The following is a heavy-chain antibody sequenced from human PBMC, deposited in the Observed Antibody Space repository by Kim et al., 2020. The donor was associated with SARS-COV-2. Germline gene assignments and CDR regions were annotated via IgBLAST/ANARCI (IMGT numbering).Heavy chain of an antibody. Sequence: FQGRVTMTEDTSTDTAYMELSSLRSEDTAVYYCATDKIVLGELSTDAFDIWGQGTMVTVSS. D-gene: IGHD3-16*02. CDR3: ATDKIVLGELSTDAFDI. J-gene: IGHJ3*02. V-gene: IGHV1-24*01.